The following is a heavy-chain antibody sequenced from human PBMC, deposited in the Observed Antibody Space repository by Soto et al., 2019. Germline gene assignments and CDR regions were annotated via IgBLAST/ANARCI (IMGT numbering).Heavy chain of an antibody. CDR2: IDPSDSYT. J-gene: IGHJ6*02. D-gene: IGHD6-6*01. CDR3: ARRVIAARPSYYYYGMDV. CDR1: GYSFTSYW. V-gene: IGHV5-10-1*01. Sequence: GESLKISCKVSGYSFTSYWISWVRQMPGKGLEWMGRIDPSDSYTNYSPSFQGHVTISADKSISTAYLQWSSLKASDTAMYYCARRVIAARPSYYYYGMDVWGQGTTVTVSS.